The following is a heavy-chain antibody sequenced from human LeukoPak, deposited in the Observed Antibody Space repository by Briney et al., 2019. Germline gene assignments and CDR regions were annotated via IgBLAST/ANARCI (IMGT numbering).Heavy chain of an antibody. Sequence: PSETLCLTCSVSGGSISSDYWAWIRQPPGKGLEWIGHINDSGSTNLNPALRSRVTISVDRPRNQFSLKLNSVTAADTAVYFCARWSGSFNGLDIWGQGTTVIASS. CDR2: INDSGST. J-gene: IGHJ3*02. V-gene: IGHV4-59*01. D-gene: IGHD2-8*01. CDR3: ARWSGSFNGLDI. CDR1: GGSISSDY.